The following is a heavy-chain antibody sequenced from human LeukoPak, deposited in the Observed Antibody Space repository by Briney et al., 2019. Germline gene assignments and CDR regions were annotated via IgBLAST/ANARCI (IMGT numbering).Heavy chain of an antibody. V-gene: IGHV1-46*01. CDR3: ARVHDYGDLRYLDY. J-gene: IGHJ4*02. CDR1: GYTFTRYY. CDR2: INPSGGST. D-gene: IGHD4-17*01. Sequence: ASVKVSCKASGYTFTRYYMYWVRQAPGQGLEWMGIINPSGGSTSYSQKFQGRVTMTSDTSTSTVYMELSGLRSEDTAVYYCARVHDYGDLRYLDYWGQGTLVTVSS.